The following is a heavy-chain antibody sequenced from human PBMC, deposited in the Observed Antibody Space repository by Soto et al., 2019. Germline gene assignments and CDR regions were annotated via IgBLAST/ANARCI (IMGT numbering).Heavy chain of an antibody. V-gene: IGHV1-69*12. CDR1: GGTFSSYA. Sequence: QVQLVQSGAEVKKPGSSVKVSCKASGGTFSSYAISWVRQAPGQGLEWMGGIIPIFGTANYAQKFQGRVTITADESTNKAYRELSSLRSEDTAVYYCARYRTVAGPAYFDYWGQGTLVTVSS. CDR3: ARYRTVAGPAYFDY. D-gene: IGHD6-19*01. J-gene: IGHJ4*02. CDR2: IIPIFGTA.